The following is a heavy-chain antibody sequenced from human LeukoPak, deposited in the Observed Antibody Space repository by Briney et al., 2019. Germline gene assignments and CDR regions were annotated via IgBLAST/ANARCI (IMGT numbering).Heavy chain of an antibody. J-gene: IGHJ3*02. CDR2: INPHSGGT. CDR1: GYTFSDYY. Sequence: ASVKVSCKASGYTFSDYYLHWVRQAPGHGLEWLGWINPHSGGTHYAQKFQGRVTMTRDTSISTAYMELSSLRSDDTAVYFCAGEIVATIGGAFDIWGQGTMVTVFS. V-gene: IGHV1-2*02. CDR3: AGEIVATIGGAFDI. D-gene: IGHD5-12*01.